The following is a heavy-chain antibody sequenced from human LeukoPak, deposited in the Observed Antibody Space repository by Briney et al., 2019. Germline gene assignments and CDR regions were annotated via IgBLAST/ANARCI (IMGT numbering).Heavy chain of an antibody. CDR1: GFTFGDYA. D-gene: IGHD6-25*01. V-gene: IGHV3-49*04. CDR2: IRNKAYGGTT. J-gene: IGHJ4*02. Sequence: GGFLRLSCTASGFTFGDYAMSWVRQAPGKGLEWVGFIRNKAYGGTTDYAASVKGRFTISRDDSKSIAYLQVNSLKTDDTAVYYCTKYASSGWYFDYWGQGTLVTVSS. CDR3: TKYASSGWYFDY.